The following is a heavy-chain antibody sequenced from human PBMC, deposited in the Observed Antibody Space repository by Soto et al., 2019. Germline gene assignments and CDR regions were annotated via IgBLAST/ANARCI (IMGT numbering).Heavy chain of an antibody. CDR2: ITGSGRTI. CDR1: GFTFSTYT. Sequence: HPGGSLRLSCAASGFTFSTYTMNWVRQAPGKGLGWLACITGSGRTIYYAESVKGRITISRDNAENSLYLQMNGLRADDTAVYYCARSVLDYDFWAGQYWGQGTLVTVSS. D-gene: IGHD3-3*01. V-gene: IGHV3-48*04. J-gene: IGHJ4*02. CDR3: ARSVLDYDFWAGQY.